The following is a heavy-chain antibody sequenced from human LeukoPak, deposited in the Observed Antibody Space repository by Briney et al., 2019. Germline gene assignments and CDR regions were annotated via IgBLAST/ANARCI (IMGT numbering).Heavy chain of an antibody. CDR3: ASNWSGYSDY. CDR1: GGSISSYY. Sequence: SETLSLTCTVSGGSISSYYCSWIRQPPGKGLEWIGYIYYSGSPNYNPSLKSRVTISVDTSKNQFSLKLSSVTAADTAVYYCASNWSGYSDYWGQGTLVTVSS. V-gene: IGHV4-59*08. J-gene: IGHJ4*02. CDR2: IYYSGSP. D-gene: IGHD3-3*01.